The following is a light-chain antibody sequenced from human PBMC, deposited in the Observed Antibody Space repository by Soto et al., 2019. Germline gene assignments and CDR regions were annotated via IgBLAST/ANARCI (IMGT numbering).Light chain of an antibody. Sequence: DIVLTQSPGTLSLSPGERATLSCRASQSVSSSYLAWYQQKHGQAPRLLIYGASSRATGIPDRFSGSGSGTDFTLTISRLEPEDFAVYYCQQYGSSPRITFGQGTRLEIK. J-gene: IGKJ5*01. V-gene: IGKV3-20*01. CDR1: QSVSSSY. CDR3: QQYGSSPRIT. CDR2: GAS.